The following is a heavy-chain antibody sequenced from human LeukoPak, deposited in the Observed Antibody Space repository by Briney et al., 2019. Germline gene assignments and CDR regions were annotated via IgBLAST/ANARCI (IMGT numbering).Heavy chain of an antibody. Sequence: VSGPALLQPTQTLTLTCTFSGFSLSTSGMCVRWIRQPPGKALEWLSLIDWDDDKYYSTSLKTRLTISKDTSKNQVVLTMTNMDPVDTATYYCARTSMVRGVIIVDYWGQGTLVTVSS. J-gene: IGHJ4*02. CDR1: GFSLSTSGMC. D-gene: IGHD3-10*01. CDR3: ARTSMVRGVIIVDY. CDR2: IDWDDDK. V-gene: IGHV2-70*01.